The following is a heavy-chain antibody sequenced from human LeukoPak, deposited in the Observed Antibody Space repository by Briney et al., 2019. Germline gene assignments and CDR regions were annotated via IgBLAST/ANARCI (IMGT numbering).Heavy chain of an antibody. J-gene: IGHJ6*03. CDR3: ARDYCSSTSCRMDV. V-gene: IGHV4-39*07. Sequence: SETLSLTCTVSGGSLSSSSYYWGWLRQPPGKGLEWLGSIYYSGSTYYNPSLKSRVTISVDTSKNQFSLKLSSVTAADTAVYYCARDYCSSTSCRMDVWGKGTTVTVSS. CDR1: GGSLSSSSYY. CDR2: IYYSGST. D-gene: IGHD2-2*01.